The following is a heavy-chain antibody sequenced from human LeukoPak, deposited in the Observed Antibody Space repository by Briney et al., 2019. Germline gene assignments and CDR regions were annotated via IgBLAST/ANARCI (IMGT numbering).Heavy chain of an antibody. Sequence: PGGSLRLSCAASGFTFSSSAMSWVRQVPGKGLEWVSGISASGGSTSYADSVRGRFTISRDNSKNSLYLQMNNLRDDDTAVYYCARDQGMVNDAFDVWGQGTLVTVSS. D-gene: IGHD4/OR15-4a*01. CDR1: GFTFSSSA. CDR3: ARDQGMVNDAFDV. J-gene: IGHJ3*01. CDR2: ISASGGST. V-gene: IGHV3-23*01.